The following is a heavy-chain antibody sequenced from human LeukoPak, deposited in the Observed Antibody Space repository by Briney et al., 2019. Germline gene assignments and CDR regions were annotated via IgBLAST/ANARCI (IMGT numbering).Heavy chain of an antibody. J-gene: IGHJ5*02. V-gene: IGHV4-59*01. CDR2: IYYSGST. Sequence: SETLSLTCTVSGGSISSYYWSWIRQPPGKGLEWIGYIYYSGSTNYNPSLKSRVTISVDTSMNQFSLKLSSATAADTAVYYCARDLPYCSGGSCSTWGQGTLVTVSS. D-gene: IGHD2-15*01. CDR3: ARDLPYCSGGSCST. CDR1: GGSISSYY.